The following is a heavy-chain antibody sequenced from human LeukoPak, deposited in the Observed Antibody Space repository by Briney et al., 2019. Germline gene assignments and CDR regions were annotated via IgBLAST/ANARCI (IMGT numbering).Heavy chain of an antibody. D-gene: IGHD3-3*01. J-gene: IGHJ4*02. V-gene: IGHV3-11*01. CDR3: VAGVALDY. Sequence: GGSLRLSCITSGLNFSVYYMTWIRQAPGNGLGAPGNGLEWLSHIKTGTSVYYADSVRGRFTISRDNAKNSLYLHMNNLRAEDTAVYYCVAGVALDYWGQGALVTVSS. CDR1: GLNFSVYY. CDR2: IKTGTSV.